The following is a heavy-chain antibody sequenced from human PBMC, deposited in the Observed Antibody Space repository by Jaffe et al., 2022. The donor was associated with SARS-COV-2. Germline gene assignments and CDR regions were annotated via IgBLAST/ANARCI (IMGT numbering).Heavy chain of an antibody. V-gene: IGHV4-34*01. J-gene: IGHJ4*02. Sequence: QVQLQQWGAGLLNPSETLSLTCAVYGGSFSRYYWSWVRQPPGKGLEWIGEINHSGSTNYNPSLKSRVTISVDTSKNQFSLKLSSVTAADTAVYYCARGFANWLPLGWGQGTLVTVSS. CDR2: INHSGST. D-gene: IGHD1-1*01. CDR1: GGSFSRYY. CDR3: ARGFANWLPLG.